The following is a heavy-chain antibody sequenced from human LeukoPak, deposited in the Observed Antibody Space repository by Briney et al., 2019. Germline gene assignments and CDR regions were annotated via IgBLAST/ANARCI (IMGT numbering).Heavy chain of an antibody. Sequence: GGSLRLSCAASGFTFSSYWMSWVRQAPGKGLECVANIKQDGSEIYFVDSVKGRFTISRDNAKSSLYLQMNSLRGEDTAVYYCARARYGSGGYFFDFWGQGTLVTVSS. D-gene: IGHD3-10*01. CDR3: ARARYGSGGYFFDF. V-gene: IGHV3-7*04. CDR2: IKQDGSEI. J-gene: IGHJ4*02. CDR1: GFTFSSYW.